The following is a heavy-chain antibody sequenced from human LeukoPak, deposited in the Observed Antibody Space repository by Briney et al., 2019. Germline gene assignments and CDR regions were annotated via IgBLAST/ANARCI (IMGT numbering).Heavy chain of an antibody. CDR1: GFTFRAHY. J-gene: IGHJ4*02. Sequence: TTGGSLRLSCAASGFTFRAHYMSWIRQTPGKGLEWIAYITGTGDPQYYADSVKGRFTISRDNVKNSLFLQVNSLRAEDTAMYYCARDPDTTSKVDFWGQGTLVTVSS. CDR2: ITGTGDPQ. D-gene: IGHD1-14*01. V-gene: IGHV3-11*01. CDR3: ARDPDTTSKVDF.